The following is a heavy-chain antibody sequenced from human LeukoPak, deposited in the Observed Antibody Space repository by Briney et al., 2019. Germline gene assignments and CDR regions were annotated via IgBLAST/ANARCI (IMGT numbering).Heavy chain of an antibody. CDR3: ARRAGVLNPFDF. CDR1: GYSFSSYG. Sequence: ASVKVSCKASGYSFSSYGISWVRQAPGQSLEWMGCISAYNDNTDYAQKFQGRVTMTTDTPTTTAYLELRSLRSDDTAVYYCARRAGVLNPFDFWGQGTQVTVSS. D-gene: IGHD1-1*01. V-gene: IGHV1-18*01. CDR2: ISAYNDNT. J-gene: IGHJ4*02.